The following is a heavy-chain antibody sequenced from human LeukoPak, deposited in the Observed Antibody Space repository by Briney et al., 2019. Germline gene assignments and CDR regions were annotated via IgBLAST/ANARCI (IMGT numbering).Heavy chain of an antibody. CDR1: GYSFTNYW. CDR2: IYPSDSDT. CDR3: VRQRDSGFDFDS. Sequence: GESLKISCMGSGYSFTNYWIGWVRQVPGSGLEWVGVIYPSDSDTRYSPSFQGQVTISADKSIDTAYLQWSSLKASDTAMYYCVRQRDSGFDFDSWGQGTLVTVSS. D-gene: IGHD5-12*01. V-gene: IGHV5-51*01. J-gene: IGHJ4*02.